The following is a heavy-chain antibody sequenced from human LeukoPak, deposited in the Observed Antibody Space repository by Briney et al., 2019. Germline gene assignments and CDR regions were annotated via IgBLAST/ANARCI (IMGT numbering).Heavy chain of an antibody. V-gene: IGHV3-21*04. CDR1: GFSFSVSG. D-gene: IGHD3-22*01. J-gene: IGHJ4*02. CDR3: ARDTYYYDSSGQSDY. Sequence: GGSLRLSCAASGFSFSVSGMNWVRQAPGKGLEWVAYISSSSSNINYADSVRGRFTISRDNAKNSLYLQMNSLRAEDTALYYCARDTYYYDSSGQSDYWGQGTLVTVSS. CDR2: ISSSSSNI.